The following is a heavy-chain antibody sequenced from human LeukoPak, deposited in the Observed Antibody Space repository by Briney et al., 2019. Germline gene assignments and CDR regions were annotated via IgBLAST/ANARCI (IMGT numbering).Heavy chain of an antibody. J-gene: IGHJ4*02. V-gene: IGHV3-21*01. CDR1: GFTFSSYS. Sequence: GGSLRLSCAASGFTFSSYSMNWVRQAPGKGLEWVSSISTSSTYIYYADSVKGRFTISRDNAKNSLYLQMNSLRAEDTAVYYCARDSRFGKLLIPYFDYWGQGTLVTVSS. CDR3: ARDSRFGKLLIPYFDY. CDR2: ISTSSTYI. D-gene: IGHD3-10*01.